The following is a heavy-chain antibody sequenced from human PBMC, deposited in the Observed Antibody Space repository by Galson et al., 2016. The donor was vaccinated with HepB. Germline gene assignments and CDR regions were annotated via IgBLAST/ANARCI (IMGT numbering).Heavy chain of an antibody. J-gene: IGHJ4*02. CDR3: ARDQGWNDQFDY. CDR1: GFPFSSYA. D-gene: IGHD1-1*01. CDR2: TSFDGSDK. V-gene: IGHV3-30*04. Sequence: SLRLSCAASGFPFSSYAVHWVRQAPGKGLEWVAVTSFDGSDKYYTDSVKGRFTVSGDNSRNTLFLQMSSLRAEDTAVYYCARDQGWNDQFDYWGQGTLVTVSS.